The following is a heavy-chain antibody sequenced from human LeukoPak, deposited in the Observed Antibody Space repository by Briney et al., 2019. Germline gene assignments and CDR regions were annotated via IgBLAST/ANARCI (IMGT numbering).Heavy chain of an antibody. D-gene: IGHD2-15*01. V-gene: IGHV1-18*04. CDR3: ASHYCSGGSCYPGSLDY. J-gene: IGHJ4*02. CDR2: ISAYNGNT. CDR1: GYTFTSYY. Sequence: GASVKVSCKASGYTFTSYYMHWVRQAPGQGLEWMGWISAYNGNTNYAQKLQGRVTMTTDTSTSTAYMELRSLRSDDTAVYYCASHYCSGGSCYPGSLDYWGQGTLVTVSS.